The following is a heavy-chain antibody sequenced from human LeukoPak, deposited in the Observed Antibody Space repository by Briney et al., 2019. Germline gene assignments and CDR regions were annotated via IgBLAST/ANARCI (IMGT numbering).Heavy chain of an antibody. J-gene: IGHJ4*02. CDR3: ARDQEGFDY. V-gene: IGHV1-46*01. CDR2: IYPRDGST. CDR1: GYSFTSNY. Sequence: ASVKVSCKASGYSFTSNYIHWVRQAPGQGLEWMGMIYPRDGSTSYAQRFQDRVTVTRDTSTSTVHMELSGLRSEDTAVYYCARDQEGFDYWGQGIQVTVSS.